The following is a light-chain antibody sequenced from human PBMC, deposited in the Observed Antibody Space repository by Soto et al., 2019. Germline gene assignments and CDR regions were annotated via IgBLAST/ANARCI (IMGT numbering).Light chain of an antibody. CDR1: SSDVGTYNF. J-gene: IGLJ1*01. V-gene: IGLV2-14*01. CDR2: EVS. Sequence: SALAQPASVSGSPGQSITISCTGTSSDVGTYNFVSWYQQHPGKAPNLIIYEVSDRPSGISNRFSGSKSGNTASLTISGLQAEDEATYYCISYTITTALVFGTGTKVTVL. CDR3: ISYTITTALV.